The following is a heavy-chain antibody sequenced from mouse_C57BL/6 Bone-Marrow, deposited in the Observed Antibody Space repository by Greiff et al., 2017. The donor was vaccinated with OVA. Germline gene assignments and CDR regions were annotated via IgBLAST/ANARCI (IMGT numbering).Heavy chain of an antibody. CDR2: IYPGSGST. CDR3: ARDYYGSRRSYYFDY. D-gene: IGHD1-1*01. Sequence: QVQLQQPGAELVKPGASVKMSCKASGYTFTSYWITWVKQRPGQGLEWIGDIYPGSGSTNYNEKFKSQATLTVDTSSSTAYMQLSSLTSEDSAVYYCARDYYGSRRSYYFDYWGQGTTLTVSS. V-gene: IGHV1-55*01. J-gene: IGHJ2*01. CDR1: GYTFTSYW.